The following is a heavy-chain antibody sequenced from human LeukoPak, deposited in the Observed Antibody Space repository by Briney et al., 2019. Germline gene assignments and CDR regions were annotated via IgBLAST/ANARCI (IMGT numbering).Heavy chain of an antibody. Sequence: GGSLRLSCAASGFTFSSYAMSWVRQAPGKGLEWVSAISGSGDSTYYADSVKGRFTVSRDNSKSTLYLQMDSLRAEDTAVYYCAKTTMFDSWGQGTLVTVSS. CDR2: ISGSGDST. CDR3: AKTTMFDS. CDR1: GFTFSSYA. D-gene: IGHD3-10*01. J-gene: IGHJ4*02. V-gene: IGHV3-23*01.